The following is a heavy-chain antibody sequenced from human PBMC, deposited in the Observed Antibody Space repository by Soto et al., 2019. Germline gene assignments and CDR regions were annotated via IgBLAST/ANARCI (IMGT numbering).Heavy chain of an antibody. D-gene: IGHD4-17*01. J-gene: IGHJ4*02. Sequence: ASETLSLTCAVYGGSFSGYYWSWIRQPPGKGLEWIGEIYLSGSTNFNPSLKSRVTISVYTSKNQFSLKLSFVTAADTAVYYCARSTVTTDYWGRGTLVTVSS. CDR1: GGSFSGYY. CDR3: ARSTVTTDY. CDR2: IYLSGST. V-gene: IGHV4-34*01.